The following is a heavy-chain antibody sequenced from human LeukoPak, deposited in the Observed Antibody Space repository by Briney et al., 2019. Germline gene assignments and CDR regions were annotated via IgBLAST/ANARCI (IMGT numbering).Heavy chain of an antibody. CDR3: AREPLQYCSGGSCYSRGWFDP. CDR1: GFTFSSYE. Sequence: GGSLTLSCAASGFTFSSYEMNWVRQAPGKGLEWVSYIRSSGSTIYYADSVKGRFTISRDNAKNSLYLQMNSLRPEDTAVYYCAREPLQYCSGGSCYSRGWFDPWGQGTLVTVSS. CDR2: IRSSGSTI. D-gene: IGHD2-15*01. J-gene: IGHJ5*02. V-gene: IGHV3-48*03.